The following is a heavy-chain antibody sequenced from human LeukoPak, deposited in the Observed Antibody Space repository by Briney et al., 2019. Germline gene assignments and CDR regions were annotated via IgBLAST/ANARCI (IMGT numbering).Heavy chain of an antibody. CDR1: GGTFSSYA. Sequence: GASVKVSCKASGGTFSSYAVSWVRQAPGQGLEWMGGIIPIFGTANYAQKFQVRVTITADESTSTAYMELSSLRSEDTAVYYCARGSYFYGSGSFMGSDYWGQGTLVTVSS. V-gene: IGHV1-69*13. D-gene: IGHD3-10*01. CDR3: ARGSYFYGSGSFMGSDY. CDR2: IIPIFGTA. J-gene: IGHJ4*02.